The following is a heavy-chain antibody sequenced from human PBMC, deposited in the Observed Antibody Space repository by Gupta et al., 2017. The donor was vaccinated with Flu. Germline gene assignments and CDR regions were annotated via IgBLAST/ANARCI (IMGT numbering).Heavy chain of an antibody. CDR1: GFTFSRYG. J-gene: IGHJ4*02. Sequence: QVQLVESGGGVVQPGGSLRLSCAASGFTFSRYGMNWVRQAPGKGLEWVAVIWYDENYKYYADSLKGRFTISRDNSKDTVYLQMNSLRAEDTAVYYCAKSLYCSGGACYSPADHWGQGTLVTVSS. CDR3: AKSLYCSGGACYSPADH. V-gene: IGHV3-33*03. CDR2: IWYDENYK. D-gene: IGHD2-15*01.